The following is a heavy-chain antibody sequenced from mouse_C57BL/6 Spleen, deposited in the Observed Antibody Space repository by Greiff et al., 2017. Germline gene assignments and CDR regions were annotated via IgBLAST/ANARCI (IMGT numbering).Heavy chain of an antibody. CDR2: IDPSDSYT. D-gene: IGHD2-3*01. Sequence: QVQLQQPGAELVMPGASVKLSCKASGYTFTSYWMHWVKQRPGQGLEWIGEIDPSDSYTNYNQKFTGKSTLTVDKSSSTAYMQLSSLSSEDSAVYYCASGGGYLFAYWGQGTLVTVSA. CDR1: GYTFTSYW. CDR3: ASGGGYLFAY. J-gene: IGHJ3*01. V-gene: IGHV1-69*01.